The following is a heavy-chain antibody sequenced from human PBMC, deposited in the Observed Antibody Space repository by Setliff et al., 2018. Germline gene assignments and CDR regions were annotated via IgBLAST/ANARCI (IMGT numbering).Heavy chain of an antibody. CDR1: GGSFSDYY. CDR3: RFWSGYYKNDY. V-gene: IGHV4-34*01. D-gene: IGHD3-3*01. Sequence: SETLSLTCTVYGGSFSDYYWGWVRQPPGKGLEWIGEINHSGSTNYIPSLKSRLTISVDTSKNQFSLKLSSVTVADTVMYYCRFWSGYYKNDYWGQGTLVTVSS. CDR2: INHSGST. J-gene: IGHJ4*02.